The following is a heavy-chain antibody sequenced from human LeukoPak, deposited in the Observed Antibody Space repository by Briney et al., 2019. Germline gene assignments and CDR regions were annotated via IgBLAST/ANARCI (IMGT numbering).Heavy chain of an antibody. CDR1: GFTFSSYA. J-gene: IGHJ3*01. V-gene: IGHV3-30*04. CDR2: ISYDGSNK. D-gene: IGHD3-3*01. CDR3: ARDILEWFYRGDAFGV. Sequence: PGGSLRLSCAASGFTFSSYAMHWVRQAPGKGLEWVAVISYDGSNKYYADSVKGRFTVSRDNSKNTVYLQMNSLRAEDTAVYYCARDILEWFYRGDAFGVWGQGTMVTVSS.